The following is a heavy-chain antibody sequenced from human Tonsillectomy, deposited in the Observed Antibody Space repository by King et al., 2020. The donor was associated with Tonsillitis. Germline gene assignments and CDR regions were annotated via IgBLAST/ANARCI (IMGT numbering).Heavy chain of an antibody. CDR3: TTYSWNSWRPFDI. D-gene: IGHD1-26*01. V-gene: IGHV3-15*01. Sequence: VQLVESGGGLVKPGGSLRLSCAASAFSFTDAWMSWVRQAPGKGLEWVGHIKSKSDGGTTDYAAPVKGRFTVSRDDSRTTLFLPMSSLKIEDTAIYFCTTYSWNSWRPFDIGAQGTMVTVSS. J-gene: IGHJ3*02. CDR2: IKSKSDGGTT. CDR1: AFSFTDAW.